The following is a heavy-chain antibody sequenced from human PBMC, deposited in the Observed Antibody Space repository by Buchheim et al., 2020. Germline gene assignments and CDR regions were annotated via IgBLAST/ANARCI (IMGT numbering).Heavy chain of an antibody. Sequence: QVQLVESGGGVVQPGRSLRVSCAASGFTFSSYAMHWVRQAPGRGLEWVAVISYDGSHKYCTDSVKGRFTISRDNSKNTLYLQMNSLRAEDTAVYHCARSNNYGYLGGLGKDYWGQGTL. CDR1: GFTFSSYA. J-gene: IGHJ4*02. D-gene: IGHD5-18*01. V-gene: IGHV3-30-3*01. CDR3: ARSNNYGYLGGLGKDY. CDR2: ISYDGSHK.